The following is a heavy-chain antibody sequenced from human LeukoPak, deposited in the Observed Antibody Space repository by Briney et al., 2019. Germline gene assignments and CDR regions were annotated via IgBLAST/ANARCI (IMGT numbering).Heavy chain of an antibody. CDR1: GGSISNHY. CDR2: IYYSGST. V-gene: IGHV4-59*11. D-gene: IGHD1-26*01. J-gene: IGHJ4*02. Sequence: SETLSLTCTVSGGSISNHYWSWIRQPPGKGLEWIGYIYYSGSTDYNPSLKSRVTISVDTSKNQFSLKLSSVTAADTAVYYCARVVGGGGIYRYPDYWGQGTLVTVSS. CDR3: ARVVGGGGIYRYPDY.